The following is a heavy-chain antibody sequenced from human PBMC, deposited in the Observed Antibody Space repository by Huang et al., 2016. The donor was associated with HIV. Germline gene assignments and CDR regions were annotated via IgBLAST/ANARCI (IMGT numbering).Heavy chain of an antibody. D-gene: IGHD1-26*01. CDR3: AKDGRGSGTYYDYFEY. CDR1: GFTFNKFD. V-gene: IGHV3-30*18. Sequence: QVQLVESGGGVVQPGRSLRLSCAAFGFTFNKFDMHWVRQAPGKGLEWVAIISYDGSSKDHADSVKGRFTISRDKSKNTVYLQMNSLRVEDTAVYYCAKDGRGSGTYYDYFEYWGQGTLVTVSS. CDR2: ISYDGSSK. J-gene: IGHJ4*02.